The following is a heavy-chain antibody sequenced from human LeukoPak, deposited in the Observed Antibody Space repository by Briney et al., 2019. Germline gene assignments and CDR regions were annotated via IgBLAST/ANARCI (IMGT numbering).Heavy chain of an antibody. Sequence: PGGSLRLSCAASGFTVSSNYMTWVRQAPGKGLEWVANIKQDGSEKYYVDSVKGRFTISRDNAKNSLHLQMNSLRAEDTAVYYCVRDNSGWYRPALGRETAYYYYYYMDVWGQGTLVTVSS. J-gene: IGHJ6*03. CDR3: VRDNSGWYRPALGRETAYYYYYYMDV. CDR1: GFTVSSNY. CDR2: IKQDGSEK. D-gene: IGHD6-19*01. V-gene: IGHV3-7*01.